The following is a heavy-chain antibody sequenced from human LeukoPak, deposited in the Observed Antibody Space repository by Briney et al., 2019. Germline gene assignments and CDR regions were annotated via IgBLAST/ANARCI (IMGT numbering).Heavy chain of an antibody. Sequence: GASVTVSCKASGYTFTTYGVSWGRQAPGQGLEWMGWISADSGNTNYAQNLQGRVTMTTDTSTSTAYMELRSLRSDDTAVYYCARDRLDSYHDYWGQGTLVTVSS. D-gene: IGHD3-16*01. CDR2: ISADSGNT. CDR1: GYTFTTYG. V-gene: IGHV1-18*01. J-gene: IGHJ4*02. CDR3: ARDRLDSYHDY.